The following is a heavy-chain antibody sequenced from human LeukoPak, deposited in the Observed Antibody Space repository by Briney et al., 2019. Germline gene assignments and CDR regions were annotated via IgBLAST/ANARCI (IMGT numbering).Heavy chain of an antibody. CDR1: GGTFSSYA. D-gene: IGHD1-7*01. CDR3: ARVPWNYVSGNYYYYMDV. Sequence: ASVKVSCKASGGTFSSYAISWVRQAPGQGLEWMGGIIPIFGTANYAQKFQGRVTITADESTSTAYMELGSLRSEDTAVYYCARVPWNYVSGNYYYYMDVWGKGTTVTVSS. V-gene: IGHV1-69*01. J-gene: IGHJ6*03. CDR2: IIPIFGTA.